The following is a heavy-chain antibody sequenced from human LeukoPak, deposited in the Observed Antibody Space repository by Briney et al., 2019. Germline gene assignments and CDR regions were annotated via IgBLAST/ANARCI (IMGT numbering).Heavy chain of an antibody. D-gene: IGHD6-6*01. Sequence: ASVKVSCKASGYTFTAYAMHWVRQAPGQRLEWMGWINAGNGNTKYSQKFQGRVTITRDTSASTAYMELSSLRSEDTAVYYCARYSSSYYFDYWGQGTLVTVSS. CDR3: ARYSSSYYFDY. CDR1: GYTFTAYA. V-gene: IGHV1-3*01. J-gene: IGHJ4*02. CDR2: INAGNGNT.